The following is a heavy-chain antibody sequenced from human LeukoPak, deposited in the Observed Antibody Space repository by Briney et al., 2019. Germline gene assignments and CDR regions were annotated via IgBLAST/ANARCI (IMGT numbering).Heavy chain of an antibody. J-gene: IGHJ4*02. CDR1: GGSISSYY. V-gene: IGHV4-59*12. Sequence: SETLSLTCSVSGGSISSYYWSWIRQPPGKGLEWIGYIYYSGSTNYNPSLKSRVTISVDTSKNQFSLRLTSVTAADTAVYYCASLRVPGDFDYWGQGTLVTVSS. D-gene: IGHD3-16*01. CDR2: IYYSGST. CDR3: ASLRVPGDFDY.